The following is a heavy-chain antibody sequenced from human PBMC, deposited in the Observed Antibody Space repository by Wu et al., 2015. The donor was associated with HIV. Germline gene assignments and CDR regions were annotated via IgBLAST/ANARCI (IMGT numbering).Heavy chain of an antibody. CDR3: ARVAYYYDSSGYSQATGFDP. CDR1: GYTFTSYD. CDR2: MNPNSGNT. J-gene: IGHJ5*02. V-gene: IGHV1-8*01. Sequence: QVQLVQSGAEVKKPGASVKVSCKASGYTFTSYDINWVRQATGQGLEWMGWMNPNSGNTGYAQKFQGRATMTRNTSISTAYMELSSLRSEDTAVYYCARVAYYYDSSGYSQATGFDPWGQGTLVTVSS. D-gene: IGHD3-22*01.